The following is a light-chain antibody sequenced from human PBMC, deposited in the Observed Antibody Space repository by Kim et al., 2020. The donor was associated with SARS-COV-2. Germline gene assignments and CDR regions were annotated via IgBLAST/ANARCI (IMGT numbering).Light chain of an antibody. CDR3: CSYAGSYTHYV. CDR1: SSNIGAGYD. J-gene: IGLJ1*01. CDR2: GNS. Sequence: QSVLTQPPSVSGAPGQRVTISCTGSSSNIGAGYDVHWYHQVPGTAPKLLIHGNSNRPSGIPDRFSGSKSGTSASLAITGLQAEDEADYYCCSYAGSYTHYVFGTGTKVTVL. V-gene: IGLV1-40*01.